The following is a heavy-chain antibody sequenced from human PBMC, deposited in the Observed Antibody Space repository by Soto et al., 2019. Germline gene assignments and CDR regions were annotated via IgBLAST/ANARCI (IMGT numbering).Heavy chain of an antibody. D-gene: IGHD6-13*01. J-gene: IGHJ6*02. CDR2: INPSGGST. V-gene: IGHV1-46*01. CDR1: GHTFTSSY. Sequence: GASVKISCKASGHTFTSSYMHWVPQAPGQGPEWMGIINPSGGSTSYAQKFQGRVTMTRDTSTSTVYMELSSLRSEDTAVYYCARDQGIAAAGPYYYYGMDVWGQGTTVTVSS. CDR3: ARDQGIAAAGPYYYYGMDV.